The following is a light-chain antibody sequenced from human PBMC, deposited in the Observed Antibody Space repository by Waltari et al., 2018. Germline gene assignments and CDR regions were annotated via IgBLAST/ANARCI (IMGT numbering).Light chain of an antibody. CDR3: QQYYNTPLT. V-gene: IGKV4-1*01. CDR2: WAS. CDR1: ASVLYSPNNKNH. Sequence: DIVMTQSPKSLAVSLGERATINCKSSASVLYSPNNKNHLAWYQQKPGQPPKLLIYWASTRKSGVPDRFSGSGSETDFTLTVSSLQAEDVALYYCQQYYNTPLTFGGGTKVEIK. J-gene: IGKJ4*01.